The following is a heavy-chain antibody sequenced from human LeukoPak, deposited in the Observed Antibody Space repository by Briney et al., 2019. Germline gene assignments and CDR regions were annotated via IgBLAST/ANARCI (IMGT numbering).Heavy chain of an antibody. J-gene: IGHJ5*02. D-gene: IGHD3-3*01. CDR1: GDSVSSNSAA. V-gene: IGHV6-1*01. CDR2: TYYRSKWYN. Sequence: SQTLSLTCAISGDSVSSNSAAWSWIRQSPSRGLEWLGRTYYRSKWYNDYAVSVKSRITINPDTSKNQFSLQLNSVTPEDTAVYYCARVAYDFWSGYLNWFDPWGQGTLVTVSS. CDR3: ARVAYDFWSGYLNWFDP.